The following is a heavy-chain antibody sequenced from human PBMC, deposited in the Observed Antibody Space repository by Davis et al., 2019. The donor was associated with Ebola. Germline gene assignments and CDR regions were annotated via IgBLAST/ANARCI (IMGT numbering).Heavy chain of an antibody. Sequence: GESLKISCAASGFTFSDYSMSWVRQAPGKGLEWVSSINTGSNYIFYADSVKGRFTISRDNAKNSLVLQMDSLTAEDTAVYYCARERGPYILGWFEPFDIWGQGTRVTVSS. CDR3: ARERGPYILGWFEPFDI. D-gene: IGHD3-10*01. CDR2: INTGSNYI. CDR1: GFTFSDYS. J-gene: IGHJ3*02. V-gene: IGHV3-21*01.